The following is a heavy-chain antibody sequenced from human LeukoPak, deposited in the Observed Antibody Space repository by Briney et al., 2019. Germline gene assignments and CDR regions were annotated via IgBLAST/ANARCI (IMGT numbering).Heavy chain of an antibody. CDR1: GGSISSYY. D-gene: IGHD2-2*01. J-gene: IGHJ5*02. CDR2: IYYSGST. V-gene: IGHV4-59*08. Sequence: SETLSLTCTVSGGSISSYYWSWIRQPPGKGLEWIGYIYYSGSTNYNPSLKSRVTISVDTSKNQFSLKLSSVTAADTAVYYRARHVVPAAFDPWGQGTLVTVSS. CDR3: ARHVVPAAFDP.